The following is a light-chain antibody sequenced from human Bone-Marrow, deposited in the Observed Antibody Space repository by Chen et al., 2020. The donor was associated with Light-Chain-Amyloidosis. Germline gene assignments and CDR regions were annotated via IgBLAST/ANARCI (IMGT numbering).Light chain of an antibody. Sequence: SYVLTQPSSVSVAPGQTATIACGGNNIGSTSVHWYQQTPGQAPLLVVDDDSDRPSGIPERLSGCNAGSTATLTISRVEAGDEADYYCQVWDRSSDRPVFGGGTKLTVL. V-gene: IGLV3-21*02. CDR2: DDS. J-gene: IGLJ3*02. CDR1: NIGSTS. CDR3: QVWDRSSDRPV.